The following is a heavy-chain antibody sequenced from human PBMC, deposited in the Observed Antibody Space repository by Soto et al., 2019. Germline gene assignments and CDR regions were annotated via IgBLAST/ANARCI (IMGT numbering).Heavy chain of an antibody. Sequence: EVQLVESGGDLVQPGRSLRLSCTTSGFTFGDHAMSWLRQAPGKGLEWISFIRSKASGGTTEYAASVKGRFSISRDDSTSVAYLQMNSLTTEDTAVYYCTRDLFGVRAFAVWGQGTMVIVSS. CDR1: GFTFGDHA. D-gene: IGHD3-3*01. V-gene: IGHV3-49*03. J-gene: IGHJ3*01. CDR3: TRDLFGVRAFAV. CDR2: IRSKASGGTT.